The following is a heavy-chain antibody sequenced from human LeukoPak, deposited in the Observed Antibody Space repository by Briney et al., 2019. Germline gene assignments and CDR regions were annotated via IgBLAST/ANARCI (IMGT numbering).Heavy chain of an antibody. D-gene: IGHD3-16*01. CDR1: GFTFSSYT. CDR2: ILYDGSNQ. V-gene: IGHV3-30*04. CDR3: ARQGDRYFDY. J-gene: IGHJ4*02. Sequence: PGGSLRLSCAASGFTFSSYTMHWVRQAPGKGLEWVAIILYDGSNQYHADSVKGRSTISRDNSKNTLYLQMNSLRPEDTAVYYCARQGDRYFDYWGQGTLVTASS.